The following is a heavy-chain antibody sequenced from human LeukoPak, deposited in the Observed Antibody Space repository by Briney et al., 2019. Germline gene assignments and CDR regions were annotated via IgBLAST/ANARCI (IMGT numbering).Heavy chain of an antibody. CDR2: ISSSGTTI. Sequence: GGSLRLSCSAAGFSFTTYGMNWVRQAPGKGPEWVSYISSSGTTIYYTDSVKGRFTISRDNAKNSLYLQMNSLRAEDTAVYYCARDSSGWYHWFDPWGQGTLVTVSS. CDR1: GFSFTTYG. D-gene: IGHD6-19*01. CDR3: ARDSSGWYHWFDP. J-gene: IGHJ5*02. V-gene: IGHV3-48*04.